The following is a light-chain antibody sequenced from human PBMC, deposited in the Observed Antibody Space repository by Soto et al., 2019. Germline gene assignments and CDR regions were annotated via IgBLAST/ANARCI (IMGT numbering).Light chain of an antibody. Sequence: IQLTQYPSSLSASVGDRVTITCRASQGISSLLAWYQQKPGKAPKLLIYGASTLQSGVPSRFSGSGSGADFTLTISSLQPEDFATYYCQQLNSFGPGTKVDIK. J-gene: IGKJ3*01. CDR3: QQLNS. CDR2: GAS. CDR1: QGISSL. V-gene: IGKV1-9*01.